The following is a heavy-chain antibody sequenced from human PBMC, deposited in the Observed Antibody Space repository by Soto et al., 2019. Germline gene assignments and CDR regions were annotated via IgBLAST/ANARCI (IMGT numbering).Heavy chain of an antibody. J-gene: IGHJ4*02. D-gene: IGHD1-1*01. CDR3: ARQLERGGLPEGFEY. V-gene: IGHV4-4*02. Sequence: QVQLQESGPGLVEPSGTLSLTCAVSGDSISSSHWWSWVRQPPGKGLEWIGEIFHGGSTKYNPSLESRVTMSVEKSNNQLSLKLYSVTAADTAVYYCARQLERGGLPEGFEYWGQGTLAIVSS. CDR2: IFHGGST. CDR1: GDSISSSHW.